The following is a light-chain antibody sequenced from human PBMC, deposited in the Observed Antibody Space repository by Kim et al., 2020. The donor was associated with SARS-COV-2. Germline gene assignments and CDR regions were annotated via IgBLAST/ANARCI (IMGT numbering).Light chain of an antibody. V-gene: IGKV3-15*01. CDR3: QQYANWPYG. Sequence: SVSLGDRATLSRRASQSVRSHLAWEQQKPGQAPRLLSCGAATRATGIPARFSGSGSGTEFSVTTSSLQSENFVVYDCQQYANWPYGFGKGTKLEIK. CDR2: GAA. CDR1: QSVRSH. J-gene: IGKJ2*03.